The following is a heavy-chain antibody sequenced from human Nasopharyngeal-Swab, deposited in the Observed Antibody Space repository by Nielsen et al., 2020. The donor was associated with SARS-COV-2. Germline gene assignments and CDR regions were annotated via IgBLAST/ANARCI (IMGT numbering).Heavy chain of an antibody. D-gene: IGHD6-13*01. Sequence: WIRQPPWKGLVWVSRINSDGSSTSYADSVKGRFTISRDNAKNTLYLQMNSLRAEDTAVYYCARGGIAAAGIDWFDPWGQGTLVTVSS. V-gene: IGHV3-74*01. J-gene: IGHJ5*02. CDR2: INSDGSST. CDR3: ARGGIAAAGIDWFDP.